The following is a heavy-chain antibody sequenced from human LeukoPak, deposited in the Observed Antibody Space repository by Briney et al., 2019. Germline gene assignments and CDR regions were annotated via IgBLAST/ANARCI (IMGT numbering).Heavy chain of an antibody. CDR1: GFTFSSYA. D-gene: IGHD2/OR15-2a*01. V-gene: IGHV3-23*01. J-gene: IGHJ4*02. Sequence: GGSLRLSCAASGFTFSSYAMSWVRQAPGKGPEWVSGISGSDGSTNYADSVKGRFTISRENSKNTLYLQMNSLRAEDTAVYYCAKDSAKKYDDYWGQGTLVTVSS. CDR3: AKDSAKKYDDY. CDR2: ISGSDGST.